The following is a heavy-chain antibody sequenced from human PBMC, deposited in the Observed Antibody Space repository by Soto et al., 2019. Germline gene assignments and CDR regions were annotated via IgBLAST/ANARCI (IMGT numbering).Heavy chain of an antibody. V-gene: IGHV1-69*12. CDR2: IIPRFNKV. CDR1: GGTFSXFA. CDR3: XXXXXXXXGYSGYDAFDS. D-gene: IGHD5-12*01. Sequence: QVHLVQSGAELKRPGSSVRLSCKASGGTFSXFAIXXXRXAXXQGFEWMGGIIPRFNKVSFPEKFQGRVTFTADESTXTAYMXXXRLXXXXXXXXXXXXXXXXXXGYSGYDAFDSWGQGTLVTVSS. J-gene: IGHJ4*02.